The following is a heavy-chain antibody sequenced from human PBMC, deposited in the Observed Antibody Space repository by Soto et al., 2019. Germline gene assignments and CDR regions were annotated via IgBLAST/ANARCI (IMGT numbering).Heavy chain of an antibody. Sequence: GESLKISCKGSGYSFTSYWISWVRQMPGKGLEWMGRIDPSDSYTNYSPSFQGHVTISADKSISTAYLQWSSLKASDTAMYYCARQEPGYSYGNWLDPRGQGTLVTVSS. CDR1: GYSFTSYW. CDR3: ARQEPGYSYGNWLDP. J-gene: IGHJ5*02. CDR2: IDPSDSYT. V-gene: IGHV5-10-1*01. D-gene: IGHD5-18*01.